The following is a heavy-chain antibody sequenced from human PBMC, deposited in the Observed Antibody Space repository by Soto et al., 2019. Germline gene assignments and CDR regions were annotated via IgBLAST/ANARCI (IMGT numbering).Heavy chain of an antibody. CDR1: GGSISSGNYY. Sequence: PSETLSLTCTVSGGSISSGNYYWSWIRQHPGKGLEWIAYMSYSGTTYYNPSLKTRVIISLDTSTNQFSLKLSSVTAADTAVYFCARYCRGGTCQYAFDIWGQGTMVTVSS. V-gene: IGHV4-31*03. J-gene: IGHJ3*02. CDR2: MSYSGTT. D-gene: IGHD2-15*01. CDR3: ARYCRGGTCQYAFDI.